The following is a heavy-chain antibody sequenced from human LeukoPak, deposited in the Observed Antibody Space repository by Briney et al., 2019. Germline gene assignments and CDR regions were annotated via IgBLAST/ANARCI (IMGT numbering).Heavy chain of an antibody. Sequence: GGPLRLSCAASGFTFSSYSMNWVRQAPGKGLEWVSSISSSSSYIYYADSVKGRFTISRDNAKNSLYLQMNSLRAEDTAVYYCAREPRTYPDYGDYDNWFDPWGQGTLVTVSS. CDR2: ISSSSSYI. CDR1: GFTFSSYS. V-gene: IGHV3-21*01. D-gene: IGHD4-17*01. J-gene: IGHJ5*02. CDR3: AREPRTYPDYGDYDNWFDP.